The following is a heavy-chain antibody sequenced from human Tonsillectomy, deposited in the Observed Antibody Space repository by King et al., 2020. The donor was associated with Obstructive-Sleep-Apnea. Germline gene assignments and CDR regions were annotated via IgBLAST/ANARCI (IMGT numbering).Heavy chain of an antibody. Sequence: VQLVESGAEVKKPGESLRISCKGSGYSFTSYWISWVRQMPGKGLEWRGRIDPSDSYTNYSPSFQGHVTLSADKSISTAYLHWSSLKASDTAMYYCAVLTTVTTEAFNIWGQGTMVTVSS. V-gene: IGHV5-10-1*01. D-gene: IGHD4-17*01. CDR2: IDPSDSYT. CDR1: GYSFTSYW. CDR3: AVLTTVTTEAFNI. J-gene: IGHJ3*02.